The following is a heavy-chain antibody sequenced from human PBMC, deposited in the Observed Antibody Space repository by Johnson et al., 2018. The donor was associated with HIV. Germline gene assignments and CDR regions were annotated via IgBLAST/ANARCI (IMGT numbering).Heavy chain of an antibody. Sequence: VQLVESGGVVVQPGGSLRLSCVASGFTFDDYAMHWVRQAPGKGLEWVSLISWDGGSTYYADSVKGRFTISRDNSKNSLYLQMNSLRTEDTALYYCATGGWWEVGGKDDALDIWGQGTMVTVSS. CDR3: ATGGWWEVGGKDDALDI. CDR2: ISWDGGST. J-gene: IGHJ3*02. D-gene: IGHD2-15*01. CDR1: GFTFDDYA. V-gene: IGHV3-43D*03.